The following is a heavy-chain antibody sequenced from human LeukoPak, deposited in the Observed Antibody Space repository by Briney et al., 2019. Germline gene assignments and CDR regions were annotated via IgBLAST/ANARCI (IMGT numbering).Heavy chain of an antibody. Sequence: GGSLRLSCAASGFTFSSYSMNWVRQAPGKGLEWVSSISSSSSYIYYADSVKGRFTISRDNAKNSLYLQMNSLRTEDTAVYYCARDQANSYGYVDYWGQGTLVTVSS. CDR1: GFTFSSYS. J-gene: IGHJ4*02. CDR3: ARDQANSYGYVDY. V-gene: IGHV3-21*01. D-gene: IGHD5-18*01. CDR2: ISSSSSYI.